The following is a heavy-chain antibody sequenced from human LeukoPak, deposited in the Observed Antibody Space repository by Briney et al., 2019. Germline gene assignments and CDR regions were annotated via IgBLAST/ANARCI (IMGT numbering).Heavy chain of an antibody. CDR2: INSDGSST. CDR1: GFTFSSYW. Sequence: GGSLRLSCAASGFTFSSYWMHWVRQAPGKGLVWVSRINSDGSSTSSADSVKGRFTISRDNAKNSLYLQMNSLRAEDTAVYYCARDRYGDYFFDYWGQGTLVTVSS. CDR3: ARDRYGDYFFDY. D-gene: IGHD4-17*01. V-gene: IGHV3-74*01. J-gene: IGHJ4*02.